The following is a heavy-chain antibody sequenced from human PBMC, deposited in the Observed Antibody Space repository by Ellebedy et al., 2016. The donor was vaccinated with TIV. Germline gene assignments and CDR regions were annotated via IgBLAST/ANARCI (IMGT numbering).Heavy chain of an antibody. CDR2: ISWNSGSI. Sequence: PGGSLRLSCAASGFTFDDYAIHWVRQAPGKGLEWVSGISWNSGSIGYADSVMGRFTISRDNAKNSLYLQMNSLRAEDTALYYCAKDKVEMATNSGAFDIWGQGTMVTVSS. J-gene: IGHJ3*02. D-gene: IGHD5-24*01. V-gene: IGHV3-9*01. CDR1: GFTFDDYA. CDR3: AKDKVEMATNSGAFDI.